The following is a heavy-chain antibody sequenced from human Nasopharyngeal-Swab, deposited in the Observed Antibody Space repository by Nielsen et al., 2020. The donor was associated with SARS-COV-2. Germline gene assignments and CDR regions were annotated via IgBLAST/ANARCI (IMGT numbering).Heavy chain of an antibody. CDR3: TRCGGGCYSGRDY. CDR2: IRSKGNTYAT. CDR1: GFTFSDSA. J-gene: IGHJ4*02. D-gene: IGHD2-15*01. Sequence: GGSLRLSCAASGFTFSDSAIHWVRQAPGKGLEWVGRIRSKGNTYATAYAASVKGRFIIFRDDPTNTAYLQMNSLKTEDTAVYYCTRCGGGCYSGRDYWGQGTLVTVSS. V-gene: IGHV3-73*01.